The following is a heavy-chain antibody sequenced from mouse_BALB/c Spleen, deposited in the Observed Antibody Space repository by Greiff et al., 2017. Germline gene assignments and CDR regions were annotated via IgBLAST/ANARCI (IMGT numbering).Heavy chain of an antibody. CDR3: ARTGTGYFDY. CDR1: GFNIKDYY. Sequence: VQLKESGAELVRPGALVKLSCKASGFNIKDYYMHWVKQRPEQGLEWIGWIDPENGNTIYDPKFQSKASITADTSSNTAYLQLSSLTSEDTAVYYCARTGTGYFDYWGQGTTLTVSS. D-gene: IGHD4-1*01. V-gene: IGHV14-1*02. J-gene: IGHJ2*01. CDR2: IDPENGNT.